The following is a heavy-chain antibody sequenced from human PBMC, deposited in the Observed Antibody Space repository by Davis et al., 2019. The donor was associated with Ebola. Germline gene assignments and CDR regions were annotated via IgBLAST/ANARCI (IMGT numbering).Heavy chain of an antibody. V-gene: IGHV3-15*01. CDR2: IKSKTDGATT. CDR1: GFTFSNAW. CDR3: TTGYGDNNWFDP. J-gene: IGHJ5*02. D-gene: IGHD4-17*01. Sequence: PGGSLRLSCAASGFTFSNAWMSWVRQAPGKGLEWVGRIKSKTDGATTDYAAPVKGRFTISRDDSKNTLYLQMNSLKTEDTAVYYCTTGYGDNNWFDPWGQGTLVTVSS.